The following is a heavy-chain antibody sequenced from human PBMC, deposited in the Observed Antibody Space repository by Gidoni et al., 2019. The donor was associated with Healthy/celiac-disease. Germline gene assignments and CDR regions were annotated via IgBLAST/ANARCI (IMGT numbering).Heavy chain of an antibody. J-gene: IGHJ3*02. CDR3: ARDEYYYDSSGSAFDI. D-gene: IGHD3-22*01. CDR1: GFTVSSNY. V-gene: IGHV3-53*01. CDR2: IYSGGST. Sequence: EVQLVESGGGLIQPGGSLRLSCAASGFTVSSNYMSWVRQAPGKGLEWVSVIYSGGSTYYADSVKGRFTISRDNSKNTLYLQMNSLRAEDTAVYYCARDEYYYDSSGSAFDIWGQGTMVTVSS.